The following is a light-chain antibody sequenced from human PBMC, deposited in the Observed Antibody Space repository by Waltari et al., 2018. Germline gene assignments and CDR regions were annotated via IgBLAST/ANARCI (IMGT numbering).Light chain of an antibody. V-gene: IGKV1-5*03. CDR1: QSVSDW. Sequence: DIQMTQSPSTLSASVGDRVTITCRASQSVSDWLDWYQQKPGKAPKLLIYKTSTLESGVPSRFSGIGSGTEFTLTISSLQPDDFATYYCQQYKNYWTFGQGTKVEIK. J-gene: IGKJ1*01. CDR2: KTS. CDR3: QQYKNYWT.